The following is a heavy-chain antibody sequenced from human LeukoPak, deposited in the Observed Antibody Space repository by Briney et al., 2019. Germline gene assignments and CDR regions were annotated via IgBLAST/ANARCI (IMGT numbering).Heavy chain of an antibody. CDR3: ASQVVGAAFDP. CDR1: GFTFSGYW. V-gene: IGHV3-74*01. Sequence: GGSLRLSCVASGFTFSGYWMHWVRQPPGKGLVWVSRIKSDGSMTNYADSVKGRFTISRDNTKNTLYLQMNSLRAEDTVVYYCASQVVGAAFDPWGQGTLVTVSS. J-gene: IGHJ5*02. CDR2: IKSDGSMT. D-gene: IGHD2-15*01.